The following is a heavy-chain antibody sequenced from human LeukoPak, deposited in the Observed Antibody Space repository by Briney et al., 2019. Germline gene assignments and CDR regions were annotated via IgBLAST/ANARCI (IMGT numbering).Heavy chain of an antibody. J-gene: IGHJ5*02. CDR3: ARDGGPGYCSGGSCLNWFDP. CDR1: GGSFSSYA. V-gene: IGHV1-69*13. Sequence: SVKVSCKASGGSFSSYAISWVRQAPGPGLEWMGGIVPIFGTANYAQKFQDRVTITADESTSKAYMELSSLRSEDTAVYYCARDGGPGYCSGGSCLNWFDPWGQGTLVTVSS. D-gene: IGHD2-15*01. CDR2: IVPIFGTA.